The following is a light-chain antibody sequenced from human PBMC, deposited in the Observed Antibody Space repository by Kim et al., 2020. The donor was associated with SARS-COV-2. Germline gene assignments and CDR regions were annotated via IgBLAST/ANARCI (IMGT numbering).Light chain of an antibody. V-gene: IGLV2-14*03. CDR1: RRDVGGYNY. J-gene: IGLJ3*02. CDR2: DVS. CDR3: SSYTSSSTWV. Sequence: GQSITFSCTGTRRDVGGYNYVSWYQQHPGKAPKLMIYDVSNRPSGVSNRFSGSKSGNTASLTISGLQAEDEADYYCSSYTSSSTWVFGGGTQLTVL.